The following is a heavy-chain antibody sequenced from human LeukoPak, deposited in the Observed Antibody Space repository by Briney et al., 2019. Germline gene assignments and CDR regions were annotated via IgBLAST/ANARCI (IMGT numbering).Heavy chain of an antibody. CDR1: GGSISSSSYY. Sequence: PSETLSLTCTVSGGSISSSSYYWGWIRQSPGKGLEWIGSIFYSGSTYYNPSLKSRATISIDTSENQFSLKVSSVTAADTAVYYCATTPALAVAGTLDPKEWGQGTLVTVSS. CDR2: IFYSGST. CDR3: ATTPALAVAGTLDPKE. J-gene: IGHJ4*02. V-gene: IGHV4-39*01. D-gene: IGHD6-19*01.